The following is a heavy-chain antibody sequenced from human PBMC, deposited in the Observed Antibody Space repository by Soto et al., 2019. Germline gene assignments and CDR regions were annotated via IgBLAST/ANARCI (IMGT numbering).Heavy chain of an antibody. V-gene: IGHV4-30-2*01. CDR2: IYHSGST. CDR1: GGSISSGGYS. J-gene: IGHJ5*02. CDR3: ARVPSP. Sequence: QLQLQESGSGLVKPSQTLSLTCAVSGGSISSGGYSWSWIRQPPGKGLEWIGYIYHSGSTYYTYYDPCLKSRVTISVDRSKNQFSLKLSSVTAADTAVYYCARVPSPWGQGTLVTVSS.